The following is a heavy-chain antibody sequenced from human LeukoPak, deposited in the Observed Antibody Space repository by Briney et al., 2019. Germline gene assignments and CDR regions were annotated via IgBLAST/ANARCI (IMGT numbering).Heavy chain of an antibody. CDR3: AKDRSNYVFWSSHEDDAFDI. D-gene: IGHD3-3*01. Sequence: VASVKVPCKGSGYTFTNYGINWVRQAPGQGLEWMGWISVHNDNTNYAQNLQGRVTMTTDTSTSTAYLELRSLRSDDTAVYYCAKDRSNYVFWSSHEDDAFDIWGQGTMVTVSS. CDR1: GYTFTNYG. V-gene: IGHV1-18*01. CDR2: ISVHNDNT. J-gene: IGHJ3*02.